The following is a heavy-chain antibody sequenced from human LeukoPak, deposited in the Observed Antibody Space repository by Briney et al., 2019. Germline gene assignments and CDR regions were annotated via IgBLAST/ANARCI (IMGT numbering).Heavy chain of an antibody. D-gene: IGHD3-3*01. V-gene: IGHV4-34*01. CDR3: ASGQYYDLWSGYYVD. J-gene: IGHJ4*02. CDR1: GGSFSGHY. CDR2: INHSGST. Sequence: SETLSLTCAGYGGSFSGHYWSWIRQPPEKGLEWIGEINHSGSTNYNPSLESRVTISVDTSKNHFSLKLSSVTAADTAVYYCASGQYYDLWSGYYVDWGQGTLVTVSA.